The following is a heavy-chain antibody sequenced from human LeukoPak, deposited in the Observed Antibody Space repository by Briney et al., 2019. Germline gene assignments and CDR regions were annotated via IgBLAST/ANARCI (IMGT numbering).Heavy chain of an antibody. J-gene: IGHJ4*02. Sequence: QTLSLTCAISGDSVSSNSVAWNWIRQSPSIGLESLVRAYYWSKWHNDYAVSVESRITINPDTSKNQYSLQLNAVTPEDTAVYRCTRGVAGTGFDYWGQGNGVIVSS. D-gene: IGHD6-19*01. CDR1: GDSVSSNSVA. CDR3: TRGVAGTGFDY. CDR2: AYYWSKWHN. V-gene: IGHV6-1*01.